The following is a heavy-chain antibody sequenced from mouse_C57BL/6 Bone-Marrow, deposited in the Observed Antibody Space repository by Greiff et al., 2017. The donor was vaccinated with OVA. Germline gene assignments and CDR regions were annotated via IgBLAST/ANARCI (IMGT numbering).Heavy chain of an antibody. Sequence: QVQLQQSGAELMTPGASVKLSCKASGYPFTGYWIEWVQQRPGHGLEWIGEILPGSGSTNYNEKFKGQATFTADPSTHTAFLQISSLTTEDSAINCCDREAGHGNYVRYAMDDWGQGTSVTVSS. D-gene: IGHD2-1*01. CDR3: DREAGHGNYVRYAMDD. CDR2: ILPGSGST. CDR1: GYPFTGYW. J-gene: IGHJ4*01. V-gene: IGHV1-9*01.